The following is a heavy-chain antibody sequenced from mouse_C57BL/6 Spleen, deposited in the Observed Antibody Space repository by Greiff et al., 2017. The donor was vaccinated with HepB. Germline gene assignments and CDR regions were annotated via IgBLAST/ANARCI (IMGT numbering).Heavy chain of an antibody. Sequence: QVQLQQPGAELVRPGSSVKLSCKASGYTFTSYWMHWVKQRPIQGLEWIGNIDPSDSETHYNQKFKDKATLTVDKSTSTAYMQLSSLTSEDSAVYYCARRRTSDYFDYWGQGTTLTVSS. J-gene: IGHJ2*01. V-gene: IGHV1-52*01. CDR2: IDPSDSET. CDR1: GYTFTSYW. CDR3: ARRRTSDYFDY.